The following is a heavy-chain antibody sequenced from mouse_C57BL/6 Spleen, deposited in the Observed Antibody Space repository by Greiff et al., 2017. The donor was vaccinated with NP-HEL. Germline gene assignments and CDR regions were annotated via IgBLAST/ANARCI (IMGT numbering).Heavy chain of an antibody. V-gene: IGHV1-69*01. J-gene: IGHJ2*01. Sequence: VQLQQPGAELVMPGASVKLSCKASGYTFPSYWMHWVKQRPGQGLEWIGEIDPSDSYTNYNQKFKGKSTLTVDKSSSTASMQLSSLTSEDSGVSYCARMTTTVVVDYWGQGTTLTVSS. CDR1: GYTFPSYW. CDR2: IDPSDSYT. D-gene: IGHD1-1*01. CDR3: ARMTTTVVVDY.